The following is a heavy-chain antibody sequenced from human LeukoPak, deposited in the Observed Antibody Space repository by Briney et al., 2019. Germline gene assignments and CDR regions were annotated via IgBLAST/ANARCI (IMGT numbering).Heavy chain of an antibody. CDR3: ARGLDLYSSTFDY. CDR1: GGSISSGDYY. J-gene: IGHJ4*02. CDR2: ICYSGST. D-gene: IGHD5-18*01. Sequence: PSETLSLTCTVSGGSISSGDYYWSWIRQPPGKGLEWIGYICYSGSTYYNPSLKSRVTISVDTSKNQFSLKLSSVTAADTAVYYCARGLDLYSSTFDYWGQGTLVTVSS. V-gene: IGHV4-30-4*01.